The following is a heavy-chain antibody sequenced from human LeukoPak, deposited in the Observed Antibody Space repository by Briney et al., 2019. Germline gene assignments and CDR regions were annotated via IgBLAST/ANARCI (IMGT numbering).Heavy chain of an antibody. CDR2: IYPGDSDT. D-gene: IGHD6-13*01. J-gene: IGHJ4*02. CDR3: ARQGSTSSWYKFDY. Sequence: KPGESLKISCKGSGYSFTSYWIAWVPQMPGKGLEWMGIIYPGDSDTTYSPSFQGQVTISADKSISTAYLQWSSLEASDTAMYYCARQGSTSSWYKFDYWGQGTLVTVSS. CDR1: GYSFTSYW. V-gene: IGHV5-51*01.